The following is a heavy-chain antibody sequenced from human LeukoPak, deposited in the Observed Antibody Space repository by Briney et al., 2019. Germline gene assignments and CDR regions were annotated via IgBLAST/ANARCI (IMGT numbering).Heavy chain of an antibody. CDR2: ISGSGGST. CDR3: AKGAAVAGEHFYGMDV. CDR1: GFMFRDYA. V-gene: IGHV3-23*01. J-gene: IGHJ6*02. Sequence: GGSLRLSCAASGFMFRDYAMTWVRQAPGKGLEWVSAISGSGGSTFYVGSVKGRFTISRDTSKNTLYLQMTSLRAEDTATYYCAKGAAVAGEHFYGMDVCGQGTTVTVSS. D-gene: IGHD6-13*01.